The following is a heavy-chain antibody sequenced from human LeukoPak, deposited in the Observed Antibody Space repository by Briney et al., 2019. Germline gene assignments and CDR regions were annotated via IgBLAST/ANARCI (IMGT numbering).Heavy chain of an antibody. J-gene: IGHJ3*01. CDR2: TYPVGDFT. CDR3: ARDQWGPDGL. Sequence: ASVKVSFKSSGYTFTDYHIHWVRQAPGQGLEWMGITYPVGDFTNSAQKFQGRVTITSDTPTNTFYMELSGLRFDDTAVYYCARDQWGPDGLWGQGTMVTVSS. CDR1: GYTFTDYH. D-gene: IGHD5-24*01. V-gene: IGHV1-46*01.